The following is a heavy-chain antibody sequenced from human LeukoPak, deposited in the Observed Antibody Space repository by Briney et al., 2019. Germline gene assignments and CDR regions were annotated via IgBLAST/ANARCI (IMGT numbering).Heavy chain of an antibody. CDR2: IYYSGST. CDR3: AGWGAFDI. D-gene: IGHD3-16*01. CDR1: GGSISSSSYY. V-gene: IGHV4-39*01. Sequence: SETLSLTCTVSGGSISSSSYYWGWIRQPPGKGLEWIGSIYYSGSTYYNPSLKSRVTISVDTSKNQFSLKLSSVTAADTAVYYCAGWGAFDIWGQGTMVTVSS. J-gene: IGHJ3*02.